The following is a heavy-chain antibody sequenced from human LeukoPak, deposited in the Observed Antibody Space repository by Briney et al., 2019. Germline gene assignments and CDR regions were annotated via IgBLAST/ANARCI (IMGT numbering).Heavy chain of an antibody. CDR2: IIPIFGTA. Sequence: SVKVSCKASGGTFSSYAISWVRQAPGQGLEWMGGIIPIFGTANYAQKFQGRVTITTDESTSTAYMELSSLRSEDTAVYYCARLLGRFLEWLRFDPWGQGTLVTVSS. D-gene: IGHD3-3*01. J-gene: IGHJ5*02. CDR3: ARLLGRFLEWLRFDP. CDR1: GGTFSSYA. V-gene: IGHV1-69*05.